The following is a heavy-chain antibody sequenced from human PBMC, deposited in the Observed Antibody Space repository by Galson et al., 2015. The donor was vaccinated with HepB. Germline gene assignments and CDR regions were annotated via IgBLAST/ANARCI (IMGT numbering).Heavy chain of an antibody. V-gene: IGHV3-21*01. CDR2: ISSNSRYI. CDR3: ARYVFEGSTSVVDF. CDR1: RFTFSTYS. D-gene: IGHD3-16*01. J-gene: IGHJ4*02. Sequence: SLRLSCAASRFTFSTYSMIWVRQAPGKGLEWVSSISSNSRYIFYADSVKGRFTISRDNAKNSLYLQMNSLRAEDTAVYYCARYVFEGSTSVVDFWGQGTLVTVSS.